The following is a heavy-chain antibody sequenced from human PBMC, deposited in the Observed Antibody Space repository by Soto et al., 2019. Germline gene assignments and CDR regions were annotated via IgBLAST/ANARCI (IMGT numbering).Heavy chain of an antibody. D-gene: IGHD3-22*01. CDR3: ARDYSSGYYWDDY. V-gene: IGHV3-21*01. J-gene: IGHJ4*02. Sequence: LRLSCAASGFTFSSYSMNWVRQAPGKGLEWVSSISSSSSSIYYADSVKGRFTISRDDAKNSLYLQMNSLRAEDTAVYYCARDYSSGYYWDDYWGQGTLVTV. CDR1: GFTFSSYS. CDR2: ISSSSSSI.